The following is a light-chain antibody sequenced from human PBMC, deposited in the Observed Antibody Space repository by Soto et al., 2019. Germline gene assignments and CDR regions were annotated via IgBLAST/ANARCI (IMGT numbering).Light chain of an antibody. CDR3: QSYDSSLNNYV. V-gene: IGLV1-40*01. J-gene: IGLJ1*01. CDR1: SSNIGAGYD. CDR2: GNN. Sequence: QSVLTQPPSVSGAPGQRVTISCTGSSSNIGAGYDVHWYQQLPGTAPKLLIYGNNNRPSGVPDRFSGSKSGTSASLAITGLQAEDEADYYCQSYDSSLNNYVVGTGTKVTVL.